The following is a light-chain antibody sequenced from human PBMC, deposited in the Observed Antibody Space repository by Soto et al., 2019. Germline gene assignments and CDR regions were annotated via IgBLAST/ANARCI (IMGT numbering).Light chain of an antibody. CDR2: GTS. V-gene: IGKV3-20*01. Sequence: EIVLTQSPAALSLSLGERATLSCRASQYLSTSYLAWYQQKPGQAPRLLIYGTSRRATGIPDRFSGSGSGTDVTLTITRMEPEDFAVYYCQQYAGSPKTVDRGTKLEIK. J-gene: IGKJ2*01. CDR1: QYLSTSY. CDR3: QQYAGSPKT.